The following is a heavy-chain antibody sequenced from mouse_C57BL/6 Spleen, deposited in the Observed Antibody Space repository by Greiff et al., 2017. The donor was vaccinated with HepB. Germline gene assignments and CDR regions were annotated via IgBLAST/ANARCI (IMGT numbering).Heavy chain of an antibody. J-gene: IGHJ2*01. CDR3: ARGAYDYGDYFDY. CDR1: GYAFSSSW. V-gene: IGHV1-82*01. Sequence: VQLQQSGPELVKPGASVKISCKASGYAFSSSWMNWVKQRPGKGLEWIGRIYPGDGDTNYNGKFKGKATLTADKSSSTAYMQLSSLTSEDSAVYFCARGAYDYGDYFDYWGQDTTLTVSS. D-gene: IGHD2-4*01. CDR2: IYPGDGDT.